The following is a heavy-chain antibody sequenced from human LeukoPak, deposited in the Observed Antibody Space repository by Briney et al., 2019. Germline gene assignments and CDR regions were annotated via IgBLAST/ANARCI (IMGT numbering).Heavy chain of an antibody. CDR3: ARADSTDYYDSSGYSVVYYFDY. CDR1: GFTFSNYS. Sequence: GGSLRLSCAASGFTFSNYSMNWVRQAPGKGLEWVSYISSSGSTIYYADSVKGRFIISRDNAKNSLYLQMHSLRAEDTAVYYCARADSTDYYDSSGYSVVYYFDYWGQGTLVTVSS. D-gene: IGHD3-22*01. V-gene: IGHV3-48*01. J-gene: IGHJ4*02. CDR2: ISSSGSTI.